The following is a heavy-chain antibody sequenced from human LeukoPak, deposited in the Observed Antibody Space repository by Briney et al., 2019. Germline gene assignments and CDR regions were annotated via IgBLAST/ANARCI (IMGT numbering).Heavy chain of an antibody. D-gene: IGHD1-26*01. J-gene: IGHJ4*02. V-gene: IGHV1-2*02. CDR3: ARVRGSYCFDY. Sequence: ASVKVSCKASGYTFTGYSMHWVRQAPGQGLEWMGWINPNSGGTNYAQKFQGRVTMTGDTSISTAYMEVSRLRSDDTAVYHCARVRGSYCFDYWGQGTLVTVSS. CDR1: GYTFTGYS. CDR2: INPNSGGT.